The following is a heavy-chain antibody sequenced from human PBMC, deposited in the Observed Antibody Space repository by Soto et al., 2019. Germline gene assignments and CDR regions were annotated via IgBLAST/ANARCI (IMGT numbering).Heavy chain of an antibody. CDR2: IMPIFRTP. CDR3: ARDKDRQQLGGNYYYMLDV. CDR1: GGTFSTSA. V-gene: IGHV1-69*13. D-gene: IGHD3-3*02. Sequence: QVQLGQSGAEVKKPGSSVKVSCKASGGTFSTSAISWVRQAPGQGLEWMGGIMPIFRTPDYAQKFQGRVTITADESTSTAYMELSGLRSDDTAVYYCARDKDRQQLGGNYYYMLDVWGQGTTVTVSS. J-gene: IGHJ6*02.